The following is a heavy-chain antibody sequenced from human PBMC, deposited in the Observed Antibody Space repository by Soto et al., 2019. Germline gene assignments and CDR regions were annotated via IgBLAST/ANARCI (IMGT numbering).Heavy chain of an antibody. CDR1: GGSFSGYY. CDR3: ARGPVGIVVVPAAKRRPAYYYMDV. Sequence: SETLSLTCAVYGGSFSGYYWTWIRQPPGKGLEWIGEINHSGSTNYNPSLKSRVTISVDTSKNQFSLKLSSVTAADTAVYYCARGPVGIVVVPAAKRRPAYYYMDVWGKGTTVTVSS. V-gene: IGHV4-34*01. D-gene: IGHD2-2*01. J-gene: IGHJ6*03. CDR2: INHSGST.